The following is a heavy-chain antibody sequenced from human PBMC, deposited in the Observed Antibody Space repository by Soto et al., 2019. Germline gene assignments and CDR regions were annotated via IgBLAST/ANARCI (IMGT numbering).Heavy chain of an antibody. CDR1: GGTFTTSS. Sequence: QVQLVQSGAEVKELGSSVKVSCKTSGGTFTTSSFVWVRQGPGQGLEWMGGIIPIFSKTNFAPKFQGRVTVTADESTRTVYMDLSSLRSEDTAIYYCATDVVRSTGGDSWGQGTLVTVSS. D-gene: IGHD7-27*01. CDR2: IIPIFSKT. V-gene: IGHV1-69*01. J-gene: IGHJ4*02. CDR3: ATDVVRSTGGDS.